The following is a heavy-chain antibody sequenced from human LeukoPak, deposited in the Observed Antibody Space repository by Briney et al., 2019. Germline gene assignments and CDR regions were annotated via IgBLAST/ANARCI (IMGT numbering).Heavy chain of an antibody. V-gene: IGHV4-30-4*01. CDR2: IYYSGST. D-gene: IGHD2-2*01. CDR1: GGSISSGDYY. J-gene: IGHJ4*02. Sequence: SETLSLTCTVSGGSISSGDYYWSWIRQPPGKGLEWIGYIYYSGSTYYNPSLKSRVTISVDTSKNQFSLKLSSVAAADTAVYYCAREMRVCTSISCPSYYFDYWGQGTLDTVSS. CDR3: AREMRVCTSISCPSYYFDY.